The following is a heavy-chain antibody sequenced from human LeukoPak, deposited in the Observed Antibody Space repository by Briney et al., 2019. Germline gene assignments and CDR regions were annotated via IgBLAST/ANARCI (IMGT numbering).Heavy chain of an antibody. CDR1: GGSISSSSYY. D-gene: IGHD6-19*01. Sequence: PSETLSLTCTVSGGSISSSSYYWGWIRQPPGKGLEWIGSIYYSGSTYYNPSLKSRVTISVDASKNQFSLKLSSVTAADTAVYYCAKYSSGWQDAFDIWGQGTMVTVSS. CDR2: IYYSGST. CDR3: AKYSSGWQDAFDI. V-gene: IGHV4-39*07. J-gene: IGHJ3*02.